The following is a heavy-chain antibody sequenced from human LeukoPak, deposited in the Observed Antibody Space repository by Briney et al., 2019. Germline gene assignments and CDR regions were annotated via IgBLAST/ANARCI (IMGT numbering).Heavy chain of an antibody. CDR1: GVSISSFC. CDR3: ARGPTISETGYFDY. V-gene: IGHV4-34*01. D-gene: IGHD1-1*01. CDR2: INHRGDT. J-gene: IGHJ4*03. Sequence: SETLSLTCTVSGVSISSFCWSWIRQSPGKGLEWIAEINHRGDTNYNPSVKSRVTISVDTSKNQFSLKVTSLTAADTAVYFCARGPTISETGYFDYWGQGTLVTVSS.